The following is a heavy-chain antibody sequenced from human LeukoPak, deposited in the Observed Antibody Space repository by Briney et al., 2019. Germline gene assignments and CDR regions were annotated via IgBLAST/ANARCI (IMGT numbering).Heavy chain of an antibody. V-gene: IGHV4-59*12. CDR3: ARVSSSWYQDWYFDL. Sequence: SETLSLTCTVSGGSISSYYWSWIRQPPGKGLEWIGYIYYSGSTNYNPSLKSRVTMSVDMSKNQFSLKLSSVTAADTAVYYCARVSSSWYQDWYFDLWGRGTLVTVSS. J-gene: IGHJ2*01. CDR2: IYYSGST. D-gene: IGHD6-13*01. CDR1: GGSISSYY.